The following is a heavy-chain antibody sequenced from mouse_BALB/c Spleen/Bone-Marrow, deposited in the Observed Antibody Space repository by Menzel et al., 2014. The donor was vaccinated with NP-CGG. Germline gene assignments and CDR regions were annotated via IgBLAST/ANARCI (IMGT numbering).Heavy chain of an antibody. CDR1: GYSFTGYT. V-gene: IGHV1-18*01. CDR2: INPYNGGT. Sequence: VQLQQSGPELVKPGASMKISCKASGYSFTGYTMNWVKQSHGKNLGWIGLINPYNGGTSYNQKFKDKATLTVDKSSSTAYMELLSLTSEDSAVYYCTRGLEYAVDYWGQGTSVTVSS. J-gene: IGHJ4*01. CDR3: TRGLEYAVDY. D-gene: IGHD2-13*01.